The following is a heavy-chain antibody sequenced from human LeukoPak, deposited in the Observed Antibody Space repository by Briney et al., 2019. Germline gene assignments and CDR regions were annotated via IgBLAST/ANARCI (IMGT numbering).Heavy chain of an antibody. CDR1: GFLLRTSGMR. CDR3: ARSPYCSSTSCYTCFDY. V-gene: IGHV2-70*04. D-gene: IGHD2-2*02. J-gene: IGHJ4*02. CDR2: LDWDDDK. Sequence: SGPAQVKLTQTLTLTCTFSGFLLRTSGMRVSWIRQPPGKALEWLARLDWDDDKFYSTSLKTRLTIFKDTSKNQVVLTMTNMDPVDTATYYCARSPYCSSTSCYTCFDYWGQGTLVTVSS.